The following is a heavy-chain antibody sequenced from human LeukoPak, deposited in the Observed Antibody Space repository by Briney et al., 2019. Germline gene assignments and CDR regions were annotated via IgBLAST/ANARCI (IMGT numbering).Heavy chain of an antibody. CDR2: IYDSGST. CDR1: GGPLRSSYYY. J-gene: IGHJ5*02. D-gene: IGHD3-10*01. V-gene: IGHV4-39*01. CDR3: ARHYGP. Sequence: SETPFLTCTVPGGPLRSSYYYWGRIRPPPGKGLEWIGSIYDSGSTYYNPSLKSRVTISVDTSKNQFSLKLNSVTAADTAVYYCARHYGPWGQGTLVTVSS.